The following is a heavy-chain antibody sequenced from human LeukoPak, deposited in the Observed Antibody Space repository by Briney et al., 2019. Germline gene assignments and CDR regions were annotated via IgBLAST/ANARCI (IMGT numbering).Heavy chain of an antibody. V-gene: IGHV4-59*01. D-gene: IGHD2-2*01. CDR1: GGSIDSYY. CDR2: IYYTGST. J-gene: IGHJ4*02. Sequence: SETLSLTCTVSGGSIDSYYWSWIRQPPGKGLEWVGYIYYTGSTEYHPSLKSRVTISLDTSKNQFSLKLTSVTAADTAVYYCARVYQSAEYYFDYWGQGNLVSVSS. CDR3: ARVYQSAEYYFDY.